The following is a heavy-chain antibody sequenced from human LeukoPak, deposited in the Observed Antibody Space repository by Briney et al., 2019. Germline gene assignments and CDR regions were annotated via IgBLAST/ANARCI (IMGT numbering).Heavy chain of an antibody. D-gene: IGHD3-3*01. V-gene: IGHV4-39*01. Sequence: KTSETLSLTCTVSGGSISSSSYYWGWIRQPPGKGLEWIGSIYYSGSTYYNPSLKSRVTISVDTSKNQFSLKLSSVTAADTAVYYCARQGYGFWSGYNYGMDVWGQGTTVTVSS. CDR2: IYYSGST. J-gene: IGHJ6*02. CDR1: GGSISSSSYY. CDR3: ARQGYGFWSGYNYGMDV.